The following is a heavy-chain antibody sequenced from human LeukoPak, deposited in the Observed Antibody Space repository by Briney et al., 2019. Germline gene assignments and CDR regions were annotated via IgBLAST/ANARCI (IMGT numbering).Heavy chain of an antibody. CDR2: ISSSSSSI. CDR1: GLTFSSYS. D-gene: IGHD1-26*01. CDR3: ACGGTYLPY. J-gene: IGHJ4*02. Sequence: GGSLRLSCAASGLTFSSYSMNWVRQAPGKGLEWVSSISSSSSSIYYADSVKGRFTTSRDNAKNSLYLQMNSLRAEDTAVYYCACGGTYLPYWGQGTLVTVSS. V-gene: IGHV3-21*01.